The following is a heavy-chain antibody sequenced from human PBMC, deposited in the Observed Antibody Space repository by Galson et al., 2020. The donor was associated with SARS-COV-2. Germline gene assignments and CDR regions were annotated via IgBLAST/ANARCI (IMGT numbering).Heavy chain of an antibody. D-gene: IGHD5-12*01. CDR2: IKSTTYGGTT. J-gene: IGHJ5*02. CDR3: AAAMAGWAGYDHAS. Sequence: GGSLRLSCAASGFTFSNAWMNWVRQAPGKGLEWVGRIKSTTYGGTTEYAAPVQGRFTVSRDDSKNTLYLQMVRRKIEDTAVYYGAAAMAGWAGYDHASWGQGTLVTGSS. CDR1: GFTFSNAW. V-gene: IGHV3-15*01.